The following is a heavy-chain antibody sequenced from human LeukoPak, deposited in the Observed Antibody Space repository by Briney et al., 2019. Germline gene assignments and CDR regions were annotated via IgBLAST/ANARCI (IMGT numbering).Heavy chain of an antibody. V-gene: IGHV3-23*01. Sequence: PGGSLRLSCAASEFTFSSYAMSWVRQAPGKGLEWVSAISGSGGSTYYADSVKGRFTISRDNSKNTLYLQMNSLRAEDTAVYYCAKDTGELPYNWFDPWGQGTLVTVSS. D-gene: IGHD1-26*01. CDR1: EFTFSSYA. CDR2: ISGSGGST. J-gene: IGHJ5*02. CDR3: AKDTGELPYNWFDP.